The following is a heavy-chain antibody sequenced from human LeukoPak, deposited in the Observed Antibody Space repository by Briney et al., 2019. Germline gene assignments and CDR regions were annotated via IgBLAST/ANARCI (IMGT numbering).Heavy chain of an antibody. Sequence: GGSLRLSCAASGFAFNTYSMNWVRQAPGKGLQWVSSITTSSTTKYYADSVKGRFTISRDNSKNTLYLQMNSLRAEDTAVYYCAKGRNVLRYPYGMDVWGQGTTVTVSS. J-gene: IGHJ6*02. CDR3: AKGRNVLRYPYGMDV. D-gene: IGHD3-9*01. V-gene: IGHV3-48*01. CDR2: ITTSSTTK. CDR1: GFAFNTYS.